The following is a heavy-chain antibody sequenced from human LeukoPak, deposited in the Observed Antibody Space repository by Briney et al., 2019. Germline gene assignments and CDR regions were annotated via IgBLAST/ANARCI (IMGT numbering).Heavy chain of an antibody. CDR2: INPNSGGA. CDR1: VYTFTGHF. V-gene: IGHV1-2*02. D-gene: IGHD3-9*01. Sequence: ASVKVSCKASVYTFTGHFVHWVRQAPGQGLERMGWINPNSGGAKYAQNFQGRVSMTTDTSISTAYMELSRLRSGDTAVYYCARALRTDILTTDYWGQGTLVTVSS. CDR3: ARALRTDILTTDY. J-gene: IGHJ4*02.